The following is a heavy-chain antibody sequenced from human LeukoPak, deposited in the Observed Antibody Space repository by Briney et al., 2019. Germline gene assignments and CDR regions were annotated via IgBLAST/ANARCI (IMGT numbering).Heavy chain of an antibody. D-gene: IGHD2-2*01. CDR3: AHGSMYQLDY. CDR1: GFTFSSYS. V-gene: IGHV3-23*01. Sequence: GGSLRLSCAVSGFTFSSYSMNWVRQAPGKGLEWVSGIVGGAGGTYYADSVKGRFTISRDNSKNTLYLQMNSLRAEDTAVYYCAHGSMYQLDYWGQGTLVTVSS. CDR2: IVGGAGGT. J-gene: IGHJ4*02.